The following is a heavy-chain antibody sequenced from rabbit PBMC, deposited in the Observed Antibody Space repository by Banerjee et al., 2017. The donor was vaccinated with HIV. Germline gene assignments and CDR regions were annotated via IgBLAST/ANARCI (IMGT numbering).Heavy chain of an antibody. Sequence: QEQLVESGGDLVKPEGSLTLTCTASGFSFSNRYVMCWVRQAPGKGLEWIACINTISGDTVYASWAKGRFTISKTSSTTVTLQMTSLTAADAATYFCARATMMLVINLWGPGTLVTVS. CDR3: ARATMMLVINL. D-gene: IGHD2-1*01. CDR2: INTISGDT. J-gene: IGHJ4*01. CDR1: GFSFSNRYV. V-gene: IGHV1S45*01.